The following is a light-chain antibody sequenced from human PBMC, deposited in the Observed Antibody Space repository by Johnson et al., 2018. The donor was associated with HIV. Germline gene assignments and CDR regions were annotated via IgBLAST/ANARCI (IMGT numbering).Light chain of an antibody. CDR3: GTWDSSLSAGV. Sequence: QSVLTQSPSVSAAPGQKVTISCSGSSSNIENNYVSWYQQLPGAAPKVLIYENNERPSGIPDRFSGSRSGTSATLGITGLQTGDEADYYCGTWDSSLSAGVFGTGTKVTVL. CDR2: ENN. V-gene: IGLV1-51*02. J-gene: IGLJ1*01. CDR1: SSNIENNY.